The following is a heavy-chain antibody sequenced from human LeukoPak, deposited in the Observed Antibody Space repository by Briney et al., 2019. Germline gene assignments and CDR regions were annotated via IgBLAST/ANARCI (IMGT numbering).Heavy chain of an antibody. D-gene: IGHD2-2*01. Sequence: PGGSLRLSCAASGFTFSDYYMSWIRQAPGKGLEWVSYISSSGSTIYYADSVKGRFTISRDNAKNSLYLQMNSLRAEDTAVYYCARDLERVVVVPAAIDYYGMDVWGQGTTVTVSS. CDR1: GFTFSDYY. CDR3: ARDLERVVVVPAAIDYYGMDV. J-gene: IGHJ6*02. V-gene: IGHV3-11*01. CDR2: ISSSGSTI.